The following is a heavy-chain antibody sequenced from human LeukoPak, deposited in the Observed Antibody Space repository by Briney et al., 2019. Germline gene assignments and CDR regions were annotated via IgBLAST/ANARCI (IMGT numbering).Heavy chain of an antibody. Sequence: PSETLSLTCAVYGGSFSGYYWSWIRQPPGKGLEWIGEINYSGSTNYNPPLKSRVTISVDTSKNQFSLKLSSVTAADTAVYYCARGVGYYYYYMDVWGKGTTVTVSS. CDR1: GGSFSGYY. CDR2: INYSGST. J-gene: IGHJ6*03. V-gene: IGHV4-34*01. CDR3: ARGVGYYYYYMDV.